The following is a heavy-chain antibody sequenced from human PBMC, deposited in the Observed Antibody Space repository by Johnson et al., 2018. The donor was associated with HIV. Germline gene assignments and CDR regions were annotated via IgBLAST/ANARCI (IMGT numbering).Heavy chain of an antibody. Sequence: QVQLVESGGGVVQPGRSLRLSCAASGFTFSSYAVQWVRQAPDKGLEWVAVISYDGSKKYYADSVRGRFTISRDNSKNTLYLQMNSLRDEDTAVYYCARGEDYGGNVGALDIWGQGTMVTVSS. CDR3: ARGEDYGGNVGALDI. CDR1: GFTFSSYA. J-gene: IGHJ3*02. V-gene: IGHV3-30-3*01. D-gene: IGHD4-23*01. CDR2: ISYDGSKK.